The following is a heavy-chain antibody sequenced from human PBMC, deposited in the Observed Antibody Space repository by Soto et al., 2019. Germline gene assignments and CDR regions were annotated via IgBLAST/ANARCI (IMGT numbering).Heavy chain of an antibody. V-gene: IGHV1-69*01. CDR1: GGTFSSYA. J-gene: IGHJ2*01. CDR2: NHAILGTA. Sequence: QVQLVQSGAEVKKPGSSVKVSCKASGGTFSSYAISWVRQAPGQGLEWMGGNHAILGTANYAQKFQGRVSITADESTSTAYMELSSLRSEETDVYYCASGPQGWYFDLWCRGTLVTVSS. CDR3: ASGPQGWYFDL.